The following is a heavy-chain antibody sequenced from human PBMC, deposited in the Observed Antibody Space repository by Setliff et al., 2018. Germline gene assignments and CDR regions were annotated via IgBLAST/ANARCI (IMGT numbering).Heavy chain of an antibody. V-gene: IGHV1-18*04. CDR3: ARDNWNDRVDY. CDR1: GYTFTGYY. D-gene: IGHD1-1*01. J-gene: IGHJ4*02. CDR2: ISAYNGNT. Sequence: RASVKVSCKASGYTFTGYYIHWVRQAPGQGLEWMGWISAYNGNTNYAQKLQGRVTMTTDTSTSTAYMELRSLRSDDTAVYYCARDNWNDRVDYWGQGTLVTVSS.